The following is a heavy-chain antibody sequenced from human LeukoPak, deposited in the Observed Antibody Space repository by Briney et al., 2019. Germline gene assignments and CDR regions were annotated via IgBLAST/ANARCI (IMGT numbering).Heavy chain of an antibody. Sequence: ASVKVSYKASGYTFTIYGINWVRQAPGQGLEWMGWISGHNGHTNYVQKMQGRVTMTTDTSMNTAYMELRNLTSDDTAVYYCARGPGIAVAGVFDYWGQGSLVTVSS. J-gene: IGHJ4*02. V-gene: IGHV1-18*04. CDR3: ARGPGIAVAGVFDY. CDR1: GYTFTIYG. D-gene: IGHD6-19*01. CDR2: ISGHNGHT.